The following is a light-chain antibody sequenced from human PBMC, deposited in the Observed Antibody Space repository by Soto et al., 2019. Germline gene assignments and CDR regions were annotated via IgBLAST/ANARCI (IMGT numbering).Light chain of an antibody. J-gene: IGKJ2*01. V-gene: IGKV4-1*01. CDR3: QQCYNTPYT. CDR1: QSVLYSSNNKNY. Sequence: DIVMTQSPDSLAVSLGERATINCKTSQSVLYSSNNKNYLAWYQQKPGQPPKLLIYWASTRESGVPHRFSGSGSGTDFTLTISSLQAEDVAVYYCQQCYNTPYTFGQGTKLEIK. CDR2: WAS.